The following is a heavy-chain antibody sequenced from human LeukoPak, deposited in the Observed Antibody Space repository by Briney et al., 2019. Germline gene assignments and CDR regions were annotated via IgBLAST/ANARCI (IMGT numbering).Heavy chain of an antibody. Sequence: PSETLSLTCAVYGGSFSGYYWSWIRQPPGKGLEWIGEINHSGSTNYNPSLKSRVTISVDTSKNQFSLKLSSVTAADTAVYYCARGPSGSRRLDYWGQGTLVTVSS. CDR1: GGSFSGYY. V-gene: IGHV4-34*01. D-gene: IGHD6-13*01. CDR3: ARGPSGSRRLDY. CDR2: INHSGST. J-gene: IGHJ4*02.